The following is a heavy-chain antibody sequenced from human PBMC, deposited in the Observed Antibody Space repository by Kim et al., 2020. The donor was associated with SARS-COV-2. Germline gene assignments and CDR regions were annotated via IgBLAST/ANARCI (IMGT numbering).Heavy chain of an antibody. J-gene: IGHJ5*02. D-gene: IGHD6-13*01. CDR3: AKVSSSWYWVAWPEYNWFDP. CDR1: GFTFSSYG. V-gene: IGHV3-30*18. CDR2: ISYDGSNK. Sequence: GGSLRLSCAASGFTFSSYGMHWVRQAPGKGLEWVAVISYDGSNKYYADSVKGRFTISRDNSKNTLYLQMNSLRAEDTAVYYCAKVSSSWYWVAWPEYNWFDPWGQGTLVTVSS.